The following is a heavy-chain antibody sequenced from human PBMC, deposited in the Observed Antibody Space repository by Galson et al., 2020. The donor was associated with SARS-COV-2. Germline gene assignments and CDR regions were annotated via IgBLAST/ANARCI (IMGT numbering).Heavy chain of an antibody. D-gene: IGHD3-10*01. V-gene: IGHV3-23*01. CDR2: IRGSAGDT. J-gene: IGHJ4*02. CDR3: VSHGREVRRAPDN. CDR1: GFSFSTYA. Sequence: GGSLRLSCAASGFSFSTYAMSWVRQAPGKGLEWLSLIRGSAGDTFYADSVKGLFSISRDSSKTTLYLQMNSLRDDDTALYFCVSHGREVRRAPDNWGRGTLVTVSS.